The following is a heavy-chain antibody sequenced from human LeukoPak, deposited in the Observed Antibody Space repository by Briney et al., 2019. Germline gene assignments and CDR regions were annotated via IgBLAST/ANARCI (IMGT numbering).Heavy chain of an antibody. V-gene: IGHV3-48*02. D-gene: IGHD3-10*01. CDR2: ISSSTTTI. J-gene: IGHJ4*02. CDR1: GFTLSSNS. CDR3: ARDLDGSGKAFDF. Sequence: SGGSVRLSCAASGFTLSSNSMNWVRQAPGKGLEWVSYISSSTTTIHYADSVKGRFTISRENAKNSLYLQMNSLRDEDTAVYYCARDLDGSGKAFDFWGQKAVVPVFS.